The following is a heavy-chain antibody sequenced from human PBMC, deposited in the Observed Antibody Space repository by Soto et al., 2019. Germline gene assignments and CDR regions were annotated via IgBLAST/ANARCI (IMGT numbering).Heavy chain of an antibody. Sequence: SETLSLTCTVSGGSILSFYWSWIRQPPGKGLEVIAYQSPGGSSVHNPSLMSRLSVSLDTTTNQVSLTLTSVTAADTAVYFCALLSQDHICRDLICPNWFDTWGQGTLVTVSS. V-gene: IGHV4-59*03. CDR2: QSPGGSS. D-gene: IGHD2-15*01. J-gene: IGHJ5*02. CDR3: ALLSQDHICRDLICPNWFDT. CDR1: GGSILSFY.